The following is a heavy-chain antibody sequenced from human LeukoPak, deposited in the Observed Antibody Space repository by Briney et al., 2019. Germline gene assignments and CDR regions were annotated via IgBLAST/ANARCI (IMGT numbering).Heavy chain of an antibody. CDR2: IYYIRNT. V-gene: IGHV4-61*08. Sequence: SETLSLTCTVSGGSVGSGGYYWSWIRQPPGGGLEWIGDIYYIRNTNYNPSLKSRVTMSLDPSKNQFSLKLNSVTAADTAVYYCARQGGGFWYFDLWGRGTLVTVSS. CDR3: ARQGGGFWYFDL. CDR1: GGSVGSGGYY. J-gene: IGHJ2*01. D-gene: IGHD6-25*01.